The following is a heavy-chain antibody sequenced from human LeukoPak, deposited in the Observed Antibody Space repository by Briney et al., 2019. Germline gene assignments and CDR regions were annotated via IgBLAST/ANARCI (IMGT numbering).Heavy chain of an antibody. CDR3: ARDYGEGGYYFDY. V-gene: IGHV3-74*01. CDR2: INNDGRST. Sequence: GGSLRLSCAASGFTFSSFWMHWVRQAPGKGLVWVSRINNDGRSTAYADSVKGRFTISRDNAKNTLYLQMNSLRAEDTAVYYCARDYGEGGYYFDYWGQGTLVTVSS. D-gene: IGHD4-17*01. CDR1: GFTFSSFW. J-gene: IGHJ4*02.